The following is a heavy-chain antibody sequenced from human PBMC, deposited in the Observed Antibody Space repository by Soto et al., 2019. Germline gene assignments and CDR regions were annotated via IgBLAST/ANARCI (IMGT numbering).Heavy chain of an antibody. Sequence: QVQLVQSGAEVKKPGASVTVSCNASGYRFSDYYLHWVRQAPGQGPEWMGWRNPNSGDTKYSQKFKGRVTMTRDTSVRTAFMELNWLKSDDTAVYYCARESGGATAPLDYYYFYMDVWGIGTTVTVSS. CDR1: GYRFSDYY. CDR3: ARESGGATAPLDYYYFYMDV. D-gene: IGHD5-12*01. V-gene: IGHV1-2*02. J-gene: IGHJ6*03. CDR2: RNPNSGDT.